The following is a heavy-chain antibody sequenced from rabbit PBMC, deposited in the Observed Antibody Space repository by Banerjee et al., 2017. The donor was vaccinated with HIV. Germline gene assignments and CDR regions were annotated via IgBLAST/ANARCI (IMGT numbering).Heavy chain of an antibody. Sequence: QQQLEESGGGLVKPEGSLTLSCKASGIDFSNKYVMCWVRQAPGKGLEWIACINTSSGSTWYASWAKGRFTISKTSSTTVTLQMTSLTAADTATYFCARDGDGDAGYGSLALWGPGTLVTVS. CDR1: GIDFSNKYV. V-gene: IGHV1S45*01. CDR2: INTSSGST. D-gene: IGHD6-1*01. J-gene: IGHJ6*01. CDR3: ARDGDGDAGYGSLAL.